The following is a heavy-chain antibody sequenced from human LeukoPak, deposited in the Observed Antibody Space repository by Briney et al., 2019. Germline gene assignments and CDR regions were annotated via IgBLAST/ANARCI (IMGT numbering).Heavy chain of an antibody. CDR1: GGSLNDYY. CDR2: VNHLGRT. J-gene: IGHJ4*02. CDR3: ARGILVRVYAAFDY. V-gene: IGHV4-34*01. D-gene: IGHD2-8*01. Sequence: KTSETLSLTCGVHGGSLNDYYWTWIRLTPGKGLEWIGEVNHLGRTNYSPSLRSRLSITIDTSKNEFSLKLSSVTAADTAIYFCARGILVRVYAAFDYWGQGTQVTVSP.